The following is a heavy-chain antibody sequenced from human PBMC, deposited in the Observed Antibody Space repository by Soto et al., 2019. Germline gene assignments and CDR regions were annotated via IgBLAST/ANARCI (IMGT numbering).Heavy chain of an antibody. D-gene: IGHD1-1*01. CDR2: IYPGDSDT. V-gene: IGHV5-51*01. J-gene: IGHJ3*02. Sequence: SGESLKISCKGSGYSFTSYWIGWVRQMPGKGLEWMGIIYPGDSDTRYSPSFQGQVTISADKSISTAYLQWSSLKASDTAMYYCARPFFGLKRLLDAFDIWGQGTMVTVSS. CDR1: GYSFTSYW. CDR3: ARPFFGLKRLLDAFDI.